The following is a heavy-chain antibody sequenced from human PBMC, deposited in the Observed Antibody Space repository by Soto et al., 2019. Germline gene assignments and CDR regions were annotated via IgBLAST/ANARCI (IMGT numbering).Heavy chain of an antibody. V-gene: IGHV4-59*12. Sequence: TSETLSLTCTVSGGSISSYYWSWIRQPPGKGLEWIGYIYYSGSTNYNPSLKSRVTISVDTSKNQFSLKLSSVTAADTAVYYCAREWVVPAAGENLLYNWFDPWGQGTLVTVSS. CDR2: IYYSGST. D-gene: IGHD2-2*01. J-gene: IGHJ5*02. CDR3: AREWVVPAAGENLLYNWFDP. CDR1: GGSISSYY.